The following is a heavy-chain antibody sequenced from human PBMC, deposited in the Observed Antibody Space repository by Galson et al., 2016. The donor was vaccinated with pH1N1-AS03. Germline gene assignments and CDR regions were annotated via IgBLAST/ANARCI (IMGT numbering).Heavy chain of an antibody. CDR2: INADNTDT. CDR3: ARTNYYHSSGDY. V-gene: IGHV1-3*01. J-gene: IGHJ4*02. Sequence: SVKVSCKASGYTFTNYAVHWVRQAPGQRLEWMGWINADNTDTKYSQKFQDRVTITRDTFATTVYMELSSLRSEDTAVYYCARTNYYHSSGDYWGQGTLVTVSS. CDR1: GYTFTNYA. D-gene: IGHD3-22*01.